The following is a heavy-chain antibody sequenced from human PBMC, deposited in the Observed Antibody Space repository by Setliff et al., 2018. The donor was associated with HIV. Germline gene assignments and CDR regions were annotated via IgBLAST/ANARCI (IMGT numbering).Heavy chain of an antibody. V-gene: IGHV4-61*02. J-gene: IGHJ5*02. CDR1: GGSISSGDYY. Sequence: PSETLSLTCTVSGGSISSGDYYWTWIRQPAGKGLQSIGRIHTSGNTNYNPSLKSRVTISVDTSKSQFSLKLSSLTAADPAVYYCARGRTQWQNYDYFAPWGLGTLVTVSS. D-gene: IGHD6-19*01. CDR3: ARGRTQWQNYDYFAP. CDR2: IHTSGNT.